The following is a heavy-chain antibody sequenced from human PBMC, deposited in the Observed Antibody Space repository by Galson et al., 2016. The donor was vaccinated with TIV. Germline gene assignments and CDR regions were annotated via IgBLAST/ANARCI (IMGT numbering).Heavy chain of an antibody. D-gene: IGHD3/OR15-3a*01. CDR1: GYRFTNYW. CDR3: ARAFWTGNYFFDF. CDR2: IYPGDSET. J-gene: IGHJ4*02. Sequence: ISCKGSGYRFTNYWIGWVRQMPGKGLEWVAIIYPGDSETRYSPSFQGQVTISADKSINTAFVQWSSLKASDTAMYYCARAFWTGNYFFDFWGQGTLVTVSS. V-gene: IGHV5-51*01.